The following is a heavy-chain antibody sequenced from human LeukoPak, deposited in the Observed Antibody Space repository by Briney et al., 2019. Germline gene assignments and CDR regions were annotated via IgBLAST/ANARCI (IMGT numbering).Heavy chain of an antibody. CDR2: IYTSGST. J-gene: IGHJ4*02. CDR1: GGSIGSYY. D-gene: IGHD6-19*01. V-gene: IGHV4-4*07. Sequence: SETLSLTCTVSGGSIGSYYWSWIRQPAGKGLEWIGRIYTSGSTNYNPSLKSRVTMSVDTSKNQFSLKLSSVTAADTAVYYCARGNIAVADTFDYWGQGTLVTVSS. CDR3: ARGNIAVADTFDY.